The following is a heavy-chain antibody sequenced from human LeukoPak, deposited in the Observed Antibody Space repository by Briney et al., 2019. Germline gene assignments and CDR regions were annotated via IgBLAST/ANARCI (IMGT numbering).Heavy chain of an antibody. CDR3: AKDSRIGRPRAFDY. CDR2: ISDSGDST. Sequence: GGSLRLSCAASGFTFRSYAMTWVRQAPGKGLEWVSSISDSGDSTYYADSVKGRFIISRDSSKNTLYLQMSSLRAEDSAVYYCAKDSRIGRPRAFDYWGQGILVTVS. V-gene: IGHV3-23*01. J-gene: IGHJ4*02. D-gene: IGHD1-26*01. CDR1: GFTFRSYA.